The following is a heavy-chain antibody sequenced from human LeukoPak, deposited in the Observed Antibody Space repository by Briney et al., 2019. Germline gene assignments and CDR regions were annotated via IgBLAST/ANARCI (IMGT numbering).Heavy chain of an antibody. CDR2: ISDGGGTR. J-gene: IGHJ1*01. V-gene: IGHV3-23*01. CDR3: ARDHPAVGGSTGYFQH. CDR1: GFTFSSYA. D-gene: IGHD6-19*01. Sequence: PGGSLRLSCAASGFTFSSYAMTWVRQAPGKGLEWVSLISDGGGTRYYADSVKGRFTISRDNSKNTLYLQMNSLRAEDTAVYYCARDHPAVGGSTGYFQHWGQGTLVTVSS.